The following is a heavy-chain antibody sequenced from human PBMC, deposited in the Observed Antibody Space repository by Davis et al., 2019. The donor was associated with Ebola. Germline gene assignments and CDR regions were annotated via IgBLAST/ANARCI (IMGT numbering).Heavy chain of an antibody. CDR2: IKQDGSEK. CDR3: AKVGEVFRYYYGMDV. D-gene: IGHD3-3*01. CDR1: GFTFSSYS. Sequence: GESLKISCAASGFTFSSYSMNWVRQAPGKGLEWVANIKQDGSEKYYVDSVKGRFTISRDNAKNSLYLQMNSLRAEDTAVYYCAKVGEVFRYYYGMDVWGQGTTVTVSS. V-gene: IGHV3-7*03. J-gene: IGHJ6*02.